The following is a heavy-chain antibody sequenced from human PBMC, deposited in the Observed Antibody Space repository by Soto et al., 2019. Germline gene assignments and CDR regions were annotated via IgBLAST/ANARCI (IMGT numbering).Heavy chain of an antibody. V-gene: IGHV1-2*02. D-gene: IGHD3-22*01. CDR2: INSDSGGT. CDR3: ARDQGNYYDRRDAFDI. Sequence: XAVKDSCKASGNTFTAYYIHWVRQARGQGLEWMGWINSDSGGTNFAQKFQGRVTMTRDTSINTAYMELSRLRSDDKAVYYCARDQGNYYDRRDAFDIWGPGKMVTVSS. CDR1: GNTFTAYY. J-gene: IGHJ3*02.